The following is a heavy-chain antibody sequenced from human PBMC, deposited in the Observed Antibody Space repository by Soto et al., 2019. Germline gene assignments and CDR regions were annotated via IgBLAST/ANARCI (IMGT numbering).Heavy chain of an antibody. J-gene: IGHJ4*02. CDR1: GFTFSSHD. D-gene: IGHD3-16*01. Sequence: EVQLLESGGGLVQPGGSLRLSCSASGFTFSSHDMIWVRQAPGKGLEWVSGVSGGGITSYADSEKGRFTISRDKSRNTLYLQINSRRFEDTAVYYCVNGFWGDYWGQCTLVTVSS. CDR3: VNGFWGDY. V-gene: IGHV3-23*01. CDR2: VSGGGIT.